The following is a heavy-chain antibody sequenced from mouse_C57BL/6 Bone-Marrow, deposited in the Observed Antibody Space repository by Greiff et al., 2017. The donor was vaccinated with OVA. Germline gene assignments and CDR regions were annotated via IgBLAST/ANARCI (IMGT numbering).Heavy chain of an antibody. D-gene: IGHD2-2*01. CDR3: AREGYGYDEVPFAY. J-gene: IGHJ3*01. CDR2: ISYDGSN. V-gene: IGHV3-6*01. Sequence: DVQLQESGPGLVKPSQSLSLTCSVTGYSITSGYYWNWIRQFPGNKLEWMGYISYDGSNNYNPSLKNRISITRDTSKNQFFLKLNSVTTEDTATYYCAREGYGYDEVPFAYWGQGTLVTVSA. CDR1: GYSITSGYY.